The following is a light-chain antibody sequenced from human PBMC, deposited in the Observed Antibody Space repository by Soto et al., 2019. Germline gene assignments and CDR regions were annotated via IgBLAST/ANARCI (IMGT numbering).Light chain of an antibody. CDR3: GSYVDSHTSLYV. J-gene: IGLJ1*01. CDR1: SSDVGGYNY. V-gene: IGLV2-11*01. CDR2: DVI. Sequence: QSALTQPRSVSGSPGQSVTISCTGTSSDVGGYNYVSWYQQHPGKAPKVMIYDVINRPSGVPDRFSGSKSGNTASLTISGLQAEDEADYYCGSYVDSHTSLYVFGTGTKVTVL.